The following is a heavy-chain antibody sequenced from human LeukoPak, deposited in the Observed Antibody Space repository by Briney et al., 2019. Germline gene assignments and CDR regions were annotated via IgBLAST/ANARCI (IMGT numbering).Heavy chain of an antibody. CDR2: ISYDGSNK. Sequence: GGSLRLSCAAYGFTFSSYGMHWVRQAPGKGLEWVAVISYDGSNKYYADSVKGRFTISRDNSKNTLYLQMNSLRAEDTAVYYCAKEGLNGYGEVDYWGQGTLVTVSS. D-gene: IGHD5-12*01. V-gene: IGHV3-30*18. CDR3: AKEGLNGYGEVDY. CDR1: GFTFSSYG. J-gene: IGHJ4*02.